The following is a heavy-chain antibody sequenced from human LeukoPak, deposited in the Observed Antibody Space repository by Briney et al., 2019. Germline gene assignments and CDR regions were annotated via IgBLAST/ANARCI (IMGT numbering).Heavy chain of an antibody. D-gene: IGHD6-19*01. CDR3: AKERAARSGCHPIFDS. V-gene: IGHV3-43*01. J-gene: IGHJ4*02. Sequence: GGSLRLLCAASGFHFDEYSMHWVRQGPGKSLEWVSVISWDGTRTYYADSGKGRFHLPRDNSKYSLVLQMNNLRTGVTALDCCAKERAARSGCHPIFDSWGQGTLVTVSS. CDR2: ISWDGTRT. CDR1: GFHFDEYS.